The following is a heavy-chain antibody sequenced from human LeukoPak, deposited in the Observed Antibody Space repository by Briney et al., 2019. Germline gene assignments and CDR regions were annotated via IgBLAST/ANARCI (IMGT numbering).Heavy chain of an antibody. V-gene: IGHV1-8*01. CDR3: ARGFWDAFTGAFDI. J-gene: IGHJ3*02. D-gene: IGHD3-3*01. CDR2: MNPNSGNT. CDR1: GYTFTSYD. Sequence: GASVKVSCKASGYTFTSYDINWVRQATGQGLEWMGWMNPNSGNTGYAQKFQGRVTMTRNTSISTAYMELSSLRSEDTAVYYCARGFWDAFTGAFDIWGQGTMVTVSS.